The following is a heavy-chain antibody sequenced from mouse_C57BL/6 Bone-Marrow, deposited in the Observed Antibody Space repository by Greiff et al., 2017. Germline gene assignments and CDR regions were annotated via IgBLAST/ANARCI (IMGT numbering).Heavy chain of an antibody. Sequence: QVQLQQSGAELVRPGTSVKVSCKASGYAFTNYLIEWVKQRPGQGLEWIGVINPGSGGTNYNEKFKGKATLTADKSSSTAYMQLSSLTSEDSAVXFCARRRWLLPHYFDYWGQGTTLTVSS. J-gene: IGHJ2*01. V-gene: IGHV1-54*01. D-gene: IGHD2-3*01. CDR1: GYAFTNYL. CDR3: ARRRWLLPHYFDY. CDR2: INPGSGGT.